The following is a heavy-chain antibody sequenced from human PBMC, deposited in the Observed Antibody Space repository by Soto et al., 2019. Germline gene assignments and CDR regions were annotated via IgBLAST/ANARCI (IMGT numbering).Heavy chain of an antibody. J-gene: IGHJ5*02. Sequence: QVLLVQSGAEVKKPGASVKVSCTASGYTFTNYYMHWVRQAPGQGLEWMGIIHPSGGSTTYAQKFQGRVTMTRDTSTSTVYMELSSLTSEDTAVYYCARDPGFCSGRTCYAGNWFDPWGQGTLVTVSS. V-gene: IGHV1-46*01. CDR2: IHPSGGST. CDR3: ARDPGFCSGRTCYAGNWFDP. D-gene: IGHD2-15*01. CDR1: GYTFTNYY.